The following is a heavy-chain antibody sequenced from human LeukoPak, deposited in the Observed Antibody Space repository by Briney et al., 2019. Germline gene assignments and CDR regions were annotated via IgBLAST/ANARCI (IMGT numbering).Heavy chain of an antibody. Sequence: PGGSLRLSCTASGFTFSSYNMNWVRQAPGKGLEWVSTITSTSTYIAYADSVKGRFTISRDNADNSVYLQMNSLRADDTAVYYCAKERPRGMDVWGQGTLVTVSS. CDR1: GFTFSSYN. J-gene: IGHJ6*02. CDR2: ITSTSTYI. V-gene: IGHV3-21*01. CDR3: AKERPRGMDV. D-gene: IGHD6-6*01.